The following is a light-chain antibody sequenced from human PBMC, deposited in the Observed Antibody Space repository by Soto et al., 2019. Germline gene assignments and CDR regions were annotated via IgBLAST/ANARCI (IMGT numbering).Light chain of an antibody. CDR1: QRISSL. Sequence: DIQMTQSPSSLSASVGDRVTITCRASQRISSLLNWYQQKPGKAPTLLIFGASILQSGVPSRFSGSGSGTDFPLTIGSLQPEDFATYYCQQSYSTPRTFGQGTQVEIK. CDR2: GAS. J-gene: IGKJ1*01. V-gene: IGKV1-39*01. CDR3: QQSYSTPRT.